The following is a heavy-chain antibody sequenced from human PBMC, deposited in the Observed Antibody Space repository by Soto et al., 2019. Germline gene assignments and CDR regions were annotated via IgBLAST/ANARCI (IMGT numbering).Heavy chain of an antibody. V-gene: IGHV1-69*01. CDR1: GGTFSSYA. J-gene: IGHJ5*02. CDR2: IIPIFGTA. CDR3: AREGCSSTSCYTGVYCFGP. Sequence: QVQLVQSGAEVKKPGSSVKVSCKASGGTFSSYAISWVRQAPGQGLEWMGGIIPIFGTANYAQKFQGRVTITADESTSPAYMALSSLRSEDTAVYYCAREGCSSTSCYTGVYCFGPWGQGPLVTVSA. D-gene: IGHD2-2*02.